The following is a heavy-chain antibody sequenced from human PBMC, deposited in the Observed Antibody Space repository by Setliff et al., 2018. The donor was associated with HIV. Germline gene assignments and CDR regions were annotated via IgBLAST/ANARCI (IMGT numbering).Heavy chain of an antibody. V-gene: IGHV3-72*01. CDR1: GFTFSDHY. Sequence: GGSLRLSCAASGFTFSDHYMDWVRLAPGKGLEWVGRIRNRPNSFNTDYAASVEGRFTISRDDSENSLYLQMNSLKTEDTAVYFCAREAAYYDSSGYYSYWYIDLWGRGTLVTSPQ. CDR3: AREAAYYDSSGYYSYWYIDL. CDR2: IRNRPNSFNT. J-gene: IGHJ2*01. D-gene: IGHD3-22*01.